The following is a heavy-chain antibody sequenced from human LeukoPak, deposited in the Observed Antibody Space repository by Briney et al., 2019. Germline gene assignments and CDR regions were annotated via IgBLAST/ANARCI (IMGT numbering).Heavy chain of an antibody. Sequence: SETLSLTCTVSGDSRTSNYYWGWVRQPPGKGLEWIGSIYYSGSTYYNPSLKSRVTISVDTSKNQFSLKLSSVTAADTAVYYCARGQYSGSYPFDYWGQGTLVTVSS. D-gene: IGHD1-26*01. CDR2: IYYSGST. V-gene: IGHV4-39*07. J-gene: IGHJ4*02. CDR1: GDSRTSNYY. CDR3: ARGQYSGSYPFDY.